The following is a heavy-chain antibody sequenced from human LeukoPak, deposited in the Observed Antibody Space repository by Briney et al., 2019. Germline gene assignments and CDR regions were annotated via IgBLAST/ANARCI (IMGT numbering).Heavy chain of an antibody. CDR2: INPISGGT. CDR3: AISALGEWELLFSLDY. J-gene: IGHJ4*02. CDR1: GYTFTGYY. V-gene: IGHV1-2*02. D-gene: IGHD1-26*01. Sequence: GASVKVSCKASGYTFTGYYMHWVRQAPGQGLEWMGWINPISGGTNYAQKFQGRVTMTRDTSISTAYMELSRLRSDDTAVYHCAISALGEWELLFSLDYWGQGTLVTVSS.